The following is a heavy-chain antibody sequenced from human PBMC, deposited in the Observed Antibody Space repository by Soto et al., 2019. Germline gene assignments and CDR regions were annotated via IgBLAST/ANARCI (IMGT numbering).Heavy chain of an antibody. D-gene: IGHD1-26*01. CDR2: ISSNGGST. CDR3: ARGGAANLLFDY. CDR1: GFTFSSYA. J-gene: IGHJ4*02. V-gene: IGHV3-64*01. Sequence: GGSLRLSCAASGFTFSSYAMHWVRQAPGKGLEYVSAISSNGGSTYYANSVKGRFTISRDNSKNTLYLQMGSLRAEDMAVYYCARGGAANLLFDYWGQGTLVTVSS.